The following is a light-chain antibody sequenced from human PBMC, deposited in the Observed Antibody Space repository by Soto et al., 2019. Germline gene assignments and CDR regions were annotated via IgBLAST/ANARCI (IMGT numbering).Light chain of an antibody. CDR3: SSYTTSGTLV. CDR1: SSDVGSYNH. CDR2: EVN. V-gene: IGLV2-14*01. Sequence: QSALTQPASVSGPPGQSIAISCTGSSSDVGSYNHVSWYQHHPGKGPTLLIYEVNNRPSGVSGRFSGSKSGNTASLTISGLQAEDEAFYHCSSYTTSGTLVFGGGTKLTVL. J-gene: IGLJ3*02.